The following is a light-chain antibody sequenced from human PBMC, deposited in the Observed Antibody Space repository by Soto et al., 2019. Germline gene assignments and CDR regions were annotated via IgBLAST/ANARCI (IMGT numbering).Light chain of an antibody. CDR3: LLSYTGARL. Sequence: QAVVTQEPSLTVSPGGTVTLTCGSSTGDVTSGHYPYWFQQKPGQAPRTLISDTNNKHSWTPARFSGSLLGGKAALTLSGAQPEDEADYYCLLSYTGARLFGTGTKVTVL. V-gene: IGLV7-46*01. J-gene: IGLJ1*01. CDR2: DTN. CDR1: TGDVTSGHY.